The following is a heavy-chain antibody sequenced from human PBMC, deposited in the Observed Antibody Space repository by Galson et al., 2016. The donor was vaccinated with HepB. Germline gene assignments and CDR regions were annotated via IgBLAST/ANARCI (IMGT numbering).Heavy chain of an antibody. CDR3: ARISDIGPPWLAHFDY. V-gene: IGHV1-18*01. CDR2: ISAYNENK. Sequence: SVKVSCKASGYTFINYGISWVRQAPGQGLEWMGWISAYNENKNFAQKFQDRVTLTTDTSTRSAYMELRSLTSDDTAVYYCARISDIGPPWLAHFDYWGQGTLVTVSS. J-gene: IGHJ4*02. CDR1: GYTFINYG. D-gene: IGHD6-19*01.